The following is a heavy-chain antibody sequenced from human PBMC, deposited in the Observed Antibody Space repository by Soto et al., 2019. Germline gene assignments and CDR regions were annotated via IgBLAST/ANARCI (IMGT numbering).Heavy chain of an antibody. CDR2: ISSSSSTI. CDR3: SRIPFGVAPHDY. V-gene: IGHV3-48*02. CDR1: GFTFSSYS. J-gene: IGHJ4*02. D-gene: IGHD3-3*01. Sequence: EVQLVESGGGLVQPGGSLRLSCAASGFTFSSYSMNWVRQAPGKGLEWVSYISSSSSTIYYADSVKGRFTISRDNAKNSLYLHMNSLSDEETAVYYCSRIPFGVAPHDYWGQGTLVTLSS.